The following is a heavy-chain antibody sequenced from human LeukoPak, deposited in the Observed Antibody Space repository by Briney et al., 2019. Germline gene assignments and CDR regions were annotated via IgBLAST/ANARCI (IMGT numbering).Heavy chain of an antibody. CDR2: IKQDASEK. CDR3: VREGQTAWSDY. D-gene: IGHD3-3*01. V-gene: IGHV3-7*01. CDR1: GFTFSNYW. Sequence: GGSLRLSCAASGFTFSNYWMSWVRQAPGKGLEWVTIIKQDASEKYYVDSVRGRFTISRDNAKNSVYLQMNSLRAEDTAVYYCVREGQTAWSDYWGQGTLATVSS. J-gene: IGHJ4*02.